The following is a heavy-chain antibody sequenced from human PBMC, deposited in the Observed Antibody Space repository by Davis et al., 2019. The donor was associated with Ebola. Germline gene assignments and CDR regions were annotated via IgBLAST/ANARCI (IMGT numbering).Heavy chain of an antibody. Sequence: PGGSLRLSCAASNLTLSDVWMNWVRQAPGKGLEWVGRIKRTVEGGPTDYAAPVKGRFTISRDDAKNIMYLDMKGLKSEDSAVYYCTTDISIVVAPRGSYDSWGQGTLVSVSA. J-gene: IGHJ5*01. CDR2: IKRTVEGGPT. V-gene: IGHV3-15*07. CDR3: TTDISIVVAPRGSYDS. D-gene: IGHD2/OR15-2a*01. CDR1: NLTLSDVW.